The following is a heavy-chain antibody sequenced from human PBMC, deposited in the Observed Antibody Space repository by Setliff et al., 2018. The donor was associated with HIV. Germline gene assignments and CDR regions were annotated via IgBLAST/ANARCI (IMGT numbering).Heavy chain of an antibody. Sequence: ASLKVSCKASGYTFTSYYMHWVRQAPGQGLEWMGIINPSGGSTSYAQKFQGRVTMTRDTSTSTVYMELSSLRSEDTAVYYCARERAGFEAFDIWGQGTMVTVSS. CDR1: GYTFTSYY. CDR2: INPSGGST. CDR3: ARERAGFEAFDI. J-gene: IGHJ3*02. V-gene: IGHV1-46*01.